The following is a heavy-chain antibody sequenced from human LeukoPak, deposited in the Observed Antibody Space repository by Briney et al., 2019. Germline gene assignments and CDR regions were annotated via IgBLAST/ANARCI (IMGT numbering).Heavy chain of an antibody. CDR3: AREPGTDYRKYYFDY. J-gene: IGHJ4*02. CDR2: IYSGGST. Sequence: GGSLRLSCAASGFTVSSNYMSWVRQAPGKGLEWVSVIYSGGSTYYADSVKGRFTISRDNSKNTLYLQMNSLRAEDTAVYYCAREPGTDYRKYYFDYWGQGTLVTVSP. CDR1: GFTVSSNY. D-gene: IGHD1-14*01. V-gene: IGHV3-53*01.